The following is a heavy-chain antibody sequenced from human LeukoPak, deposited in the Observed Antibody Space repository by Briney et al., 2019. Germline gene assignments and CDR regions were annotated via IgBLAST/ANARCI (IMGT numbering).Heavy chain of an antibody. Sequence: PSETLSLTCAVYGGSFSGYYWSWVRQPPGKGLEWIGEINHSGSTNYNPSLKSRVTISVDTSKNQFSLKLSSVTAADTAVYYCTRANDAFDIWGQGTMVTVSS. CDR2: INHSGST. CDR3: TRANDAFDI. J-gene: IGHJ3*02. V-gene: IGHV4-34*01. CDR1: GGSFSGYY.